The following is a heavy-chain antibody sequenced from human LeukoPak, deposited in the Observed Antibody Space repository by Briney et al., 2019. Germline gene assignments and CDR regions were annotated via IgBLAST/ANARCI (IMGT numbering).Heavy chain of an antibody. J-gene: IGHJ4*02. CDR3: ARGGGGPYDILTGQLDY. CDR2: MNPNSGNT. V-gene: IGHV1-8*01. CDR1: GYTFTSYD. Sequence: ASVKVSCKASGYTFTSYDINWVRQATGQGLEWMGWMNPNSGNTGYAQKFQGRVTMTRSTSISTAYMELSSLRSEDTAVYYCARGGGGPYDILTGQLDYWGQGTLVTVSS. D-gene: IGHD3-9*01.